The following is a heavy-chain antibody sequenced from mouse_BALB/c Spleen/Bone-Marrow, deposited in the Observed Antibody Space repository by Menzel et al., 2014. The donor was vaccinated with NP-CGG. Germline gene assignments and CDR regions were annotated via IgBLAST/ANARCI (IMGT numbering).Heavy chain of an antibody. Sequence: EVHLVESGGGLVQPGGSLKLSCVASGFTFSNYWLNWVRQSPGKGLEWVADISLKSNTYATHYAESVIGRFSISCDDSKSRVSQQINNLRAEDTGIYYSTTGFAYWGQGTLVTVSA. CDR1: GFTFSNYW. CDR2: ISLKSNTYAT. V-gene: IGHV6-6*02. D-gene: IGHD4-1*01. J-gene: IGHJ3*01. CDR3: TTGFAY.